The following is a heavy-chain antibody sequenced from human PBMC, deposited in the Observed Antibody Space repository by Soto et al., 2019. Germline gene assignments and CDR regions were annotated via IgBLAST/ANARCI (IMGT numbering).Heavy chain of an antibody. CDR2: ISGTGIDI. Sequence: EVQLVESGGGLVEPGGSPRLSCAASGFDFYYYNMNWVRQAPGRGLEWVSSISGTGIDIHFADSVKGRFVISRDNAKTSLYQQMNSLRPEDTAVYYCAREGVVHYTDYSFAYGGHGTLVTVPS. D-gene: IGHD3-3*01. V-gene: IGHV3-21*01. CDR3: AREGVVHYTDYSFAY. CDR1: GFDFYYYN. J-gene: IGHJ4*01.